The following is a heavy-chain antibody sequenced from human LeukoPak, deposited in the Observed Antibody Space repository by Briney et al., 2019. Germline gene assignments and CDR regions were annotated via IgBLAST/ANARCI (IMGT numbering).Heavy chain of an antibody. CDR1: GFTFSSYS. D-gene: IGHD5-12*01. V-gene: IGHV3-21*01. Sequence: PGGSLRLSCAASGFTFSSYSMNWVRQAPGKGLEWVSSISSSSSYIYYADSVKGRFTISRDNAKNSLYLQMNSLRAEDTAVYYCARGGGNSGYDGVAPHYFDYWGQGTLVTVYS. CDR3: ARGGGNSGYDGVAPHYFDY. J-gene: IGHJ4*02. CDR2: ISSSSSYI.